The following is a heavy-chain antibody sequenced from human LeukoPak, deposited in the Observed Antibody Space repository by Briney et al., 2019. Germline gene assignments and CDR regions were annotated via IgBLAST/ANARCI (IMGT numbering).Heavy chain of an antibody. D-gene: IGHD1-26*01. CDR1: GFTFSSYW. V-gene: IGHV3-7*02. CDR3: ARVQWELRGVGSYFEY. Sequence: GGPLRLSSVVSGFTFSSYWMSLVRPAPREGQELVANKKQDGSEKYNVDSVKGRFTMSRDNAKNSLYLQMNSLRAEDTAVYYCARVQWELRGVGSYFEYWGQGALVTVSS. CDR2: KKQDGSEK. J-gene: IGHJ4*02.